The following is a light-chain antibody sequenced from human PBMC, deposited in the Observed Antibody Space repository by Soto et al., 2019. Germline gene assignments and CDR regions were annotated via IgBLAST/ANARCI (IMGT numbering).Light chain of an antibody. Sequence: DIQMTQTPDSLAVSLGERATINCKSSQSVSSSSNNKNHLAWYQQKPGQPPKLLIYWASTRESGVPDRFSGSGSGTDFTLTISSLQAEDVAAYYCQQYYLTPLTFGGGTKVDIK. CDR1: QSVSSSSNNKNH. V-gene: IGKV4-1*01. CDR3: QQYYLTPLT. J-gene: IGKJ4*01. CDR2: WAS.